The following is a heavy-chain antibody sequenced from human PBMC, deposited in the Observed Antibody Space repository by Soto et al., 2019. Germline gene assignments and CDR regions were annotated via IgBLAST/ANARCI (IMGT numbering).Heavy chain of an antibody. D-gene: IGHD2-15*01. Sequence: GGSLRRSCAASGFTFSSYAMSWVRQAPGKGLEWVSAISGSGGSTYYADSVKGRFTISRDNSKNTLYLQMNSLRAEDTAVYYCAKVGGDVVVVAATRLEAFDIWGQGTMVTVSS. V-gene: IGHV3-23*01. CDR1: GFTFSSYA. CDR3: AKVGGDVVVVAATRLEAFDI. J-gene: IGHJ3*02. CDR2: ISGSGGST.